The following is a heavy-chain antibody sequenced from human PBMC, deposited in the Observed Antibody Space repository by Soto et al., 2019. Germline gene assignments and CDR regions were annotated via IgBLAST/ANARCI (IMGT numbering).Heavy chain of an antibody. CDR3: ARSLLGDYYDSDGLDN. D-gene: IGHD3-22*01. CDR1: GGPYSKYS. V-gene: IGHV1-69*02. CDR2: IIPIFDIT. Sequence: QVQLVQSGTEVKKPGSSVTVSCKASGGPYSKYSISWVRQAPGQGLEWMGRIIPIFDITNYAQKFQGRVTITADKSTSTVYMDLSSLRSEDAAVYSCARSLLGDYYDSDGLDNWGQGTLVTVSS. J-gene: IGHJ4*02.